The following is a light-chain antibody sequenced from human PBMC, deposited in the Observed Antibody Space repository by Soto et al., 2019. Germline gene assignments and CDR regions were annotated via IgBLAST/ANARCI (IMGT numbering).Light chain of an antibody. Sequence: QSALTQHASVSGSPGQSITISCTGTSGDIGSYNRVSWYQQHPGKAPKLIIYEVTDRPSGVSNRFSGSKSGNTASLTISGLQAEDEAEYYCSSYTNINTRACVFGTGTKV. V-gene: IGLV2-14*01. CDR1: SGDIGSYNR. CDR2: EVT. CDR3: SSYTNINTRACV. J-gene: IGLJ1*01.